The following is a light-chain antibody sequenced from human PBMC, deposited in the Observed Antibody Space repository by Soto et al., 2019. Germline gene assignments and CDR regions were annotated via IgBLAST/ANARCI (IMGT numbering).Light chain of an antibody. Sequence: EIVLTQSPGTLSLSPGERATLSCRASQSVSSSSYLAWYQQKPGQAPRLLIYGASSRATGIPDRFSGSGSGTDFTLTISRLEPEDVATYYCQKYDSASSPTFGGGTKVEIK. V-gene: IGKV3-20*01. CDR3: QKYDSASSPT. J-gene: IGKJ4*01. CDR1: QSVSSSSY. CDR2: GAS.